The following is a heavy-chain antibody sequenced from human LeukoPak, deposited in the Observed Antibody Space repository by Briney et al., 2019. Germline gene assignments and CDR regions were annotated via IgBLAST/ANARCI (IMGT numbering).Heavy chain of an antibody. CDR3: ARRDPSSSSGPYYFDY. J-gene: IGHJ4*02. Sequence: ASVKVSCKASGGTFSSYAISWVRQAPGQGLEWMGGIIPIFGTANYAQKFQGRVTITADESTSTAYMELSSLRSEDTAVYYCARRDPSSSSGPYYFDYWGQGTLVTVSS. CDR2: IIPIFGTA. CDR1: GGTFSSYA. V-gene: IGHV1-69*13. D-gene: IGHD6-6*01.